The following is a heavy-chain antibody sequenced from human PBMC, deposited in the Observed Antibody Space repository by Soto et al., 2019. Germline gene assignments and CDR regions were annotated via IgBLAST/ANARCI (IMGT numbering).Heavy chain of an antibody. Sequence: PSETLSLTCVVYGGSLSGIYWTWVRQPPGKGLEWIGEVNHSGSTNYSPSLESRITISLGTSNNQFSLKLSSVTAADTAVYYCAKGPGYSFGYSVYYYYYGMDVWGQGTTVTVSS. CDR1: GGSLSGIY. J-gene: IGHJ6*02. D-gene: IGHD5-18*01. CDR3: AKGPGYSFGYSVYYYYYGMDV. V-gene: IGHV4-34*01. CDR2: VNHSGST.